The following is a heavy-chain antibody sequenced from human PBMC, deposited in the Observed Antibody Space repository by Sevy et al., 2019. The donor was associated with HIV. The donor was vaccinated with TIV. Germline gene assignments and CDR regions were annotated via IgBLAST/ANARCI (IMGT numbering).Heavy chain of an antibody. D-gene: IGHD4-17*01. V-gene: IGHV3-23*01. CDR1: GFTFSSYA. Sequence: GSLRLSCAASGFTFSSYAMSWVRQAPGKGLEWVSAISGSGGSTYYADSVKGRFTISRDNSKNTLYLQMNSLRAEDTAVYYCAKDPIKTHGDPNYYYYYMDVWGKGTTVTVSS. CDR2: ISGSGGST. CDR3: AKDPIKTHGDPNYYYYYMDV. J-gene: IGHJ6*03.